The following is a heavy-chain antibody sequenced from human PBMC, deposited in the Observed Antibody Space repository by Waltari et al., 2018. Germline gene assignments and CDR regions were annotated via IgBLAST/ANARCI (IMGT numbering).Heavy chain of an antibody. CDR1: GYTFTGYY. CDR2: INHNSGGT. D-gene: IGHD2-21*02. Sequence: QVQLVQSGAEVKKPGASVKVSCKASGYTFTGYYMHWVRQAPGQGLEWMGWINHNSGGTNHAQKFQGRVTMTRDTSISTAYMELSRLRSDDTAVYYCARGPLLYIDYWGQGTLVTVSS. CDR3: ARGPLLYIDY. J-gene: IGHJ4*02. V-gene: IGHV1-2*02.